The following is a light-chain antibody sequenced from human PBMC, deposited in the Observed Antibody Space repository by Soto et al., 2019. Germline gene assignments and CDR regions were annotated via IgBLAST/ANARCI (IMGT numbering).Light chain of an antibody. CDR1: SSNTGGNS. Sequence: QSALTQPPSVSAAPGQKVTISCSGSSSNTGGNSVSWYQQLPGTAPKLLIYDDNKRPSGIPDRFSGSKSGTSATLGITGFQTGDEADYYCRSWDSSLSAYVFGTGTKVTVL. CDR3: RSWDSSLSAYV. V-gene: IGLV1-51*01. J-gene: IGLJ1*01. CDR2: DDN.